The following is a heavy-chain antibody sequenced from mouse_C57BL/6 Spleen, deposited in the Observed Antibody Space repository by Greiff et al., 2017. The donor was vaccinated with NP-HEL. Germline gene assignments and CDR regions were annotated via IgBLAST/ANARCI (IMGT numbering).Heavy chain of an antibody. CDR2: ISDGGSYT. J-gene: IGHJ4*01. CDR1: GFTFSSYA. V-gene: IGHV5-4*03. Sequence: DVMLVESGGGLVKPGGSLKLSCAASGFTFSSYAMSWVRQTPEKRLEWVATISDGGSYTYYPDNVKGRFTISRDNAKNNLYLQMSHLKSEDTAMYYCARTVVATDYAMYYWGQGTSVTVSS. D-gene: IGHD1-1*01. CDR3: ARTVVATDYAMYY.